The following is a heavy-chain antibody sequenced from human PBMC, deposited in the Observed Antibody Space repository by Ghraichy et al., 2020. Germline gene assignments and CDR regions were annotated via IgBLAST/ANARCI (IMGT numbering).Heavy chain of an antibody. Sequence: SETLSLTCTVSGGSISSSSYYWGWIRQPPGKGLEWIGSIYYSGSTYYNPSLKSRVTISVDTSKNQFSLKLSSVTAADTAVYYCARHTWIQLWLGPFDYWGQGTLVTVSS. CDR3: ARHTWIQLWLGPFDY. J-gene: IGHJ4*02. CDR2: IYYSGST. D-gene: IGHD5-18*01. CDR1: GGSISSSSYY. V-gene: IGHV4-39*01.